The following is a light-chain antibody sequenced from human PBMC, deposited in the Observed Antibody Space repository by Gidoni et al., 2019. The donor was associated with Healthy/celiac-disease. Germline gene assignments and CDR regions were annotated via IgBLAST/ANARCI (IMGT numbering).Light chain of an antibody. CDR2: DAS. V-gene: IGKV3-11*01. CDR1: QSVSSY. Sequence: IVLPQSPATLSLSPGERATLSCRASQSVSSYLAWYQQKPGQAPRLLIYDASNRATGIPARFSGSGSGTDFTLTISSLEPEDFAVYYCQQRSNCPFGPGTKVDIK. J-gene: IGKJ3*01. CDR3: QQRSNCP.